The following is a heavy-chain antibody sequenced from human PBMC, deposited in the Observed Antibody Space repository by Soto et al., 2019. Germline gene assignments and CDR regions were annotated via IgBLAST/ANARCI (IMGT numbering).Heavy chain of an antibody. CDR2: ISGTRGRQRNT. CDR1: GFIFSDYA. CDR3: ARDQVEIRHYYDSSEPDY. J-gene: IGHJ4*02. V-gene: IGHV3-23*01. Sequence: PGGSLRLSCAASGFIFSDYAMTWVRQAPGRGLGWVSTISGTRGRQRNTFYTASVKGRFTVTRDNSKNALFLQMNSLRVEDTAVYYCARDQVEIRHYYDSSEPDYWGQGTLVTVSS. D-gene: IGHD3-22*01.